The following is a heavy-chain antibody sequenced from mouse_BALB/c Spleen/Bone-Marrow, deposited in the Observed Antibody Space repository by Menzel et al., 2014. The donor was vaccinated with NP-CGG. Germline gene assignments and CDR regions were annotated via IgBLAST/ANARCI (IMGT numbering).Heavy chain of an antibody. J-gene: IGHJ3*01. CDR1: GYSFTGYN. Sequence: VQLQQSGPGLVKPGALVKISCKASGYSFTGYNMNWVKQTNGKSLEWIGNIDPYYGGISYNQKFKDKATLTVDKSSSTAYMQLKSLTSEDPAVYYCARSIEYRPLTYWGQGTLVTVSA. CDR2: IDPYYGGI. CDR3: ARSIEYRPLTY. V-gene: IGHV1-39*01. D-gene: IGHD2-14*01.